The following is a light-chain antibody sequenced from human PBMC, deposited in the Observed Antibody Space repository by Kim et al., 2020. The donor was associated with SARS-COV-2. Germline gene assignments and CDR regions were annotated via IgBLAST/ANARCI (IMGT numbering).Light chain of an antibody. CDR1: QSVLYSSNNKNY. CDR3: QQYFRTPLT. V-gene: IGKV4-1*01. Sequence: DIVMTQSPDSLAVSLGERATINCKSSQSVLYSSNNKNYLAWYQQKPGQPPKLLIYWASTRESGVPDRFSGSGSGTDFTLTISSLQAEDVAVNYCQQYFRTPLTFGQGTKLEI. J-gene: IGKJ2*01. CDR2: WAS.